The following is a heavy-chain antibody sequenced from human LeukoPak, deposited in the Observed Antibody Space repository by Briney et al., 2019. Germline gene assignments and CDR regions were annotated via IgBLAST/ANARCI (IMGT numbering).Heavy chain of an antibody. V-gene: IGHV3-21*01. CDR3: ARDVAVAYYMDV. Sequence: KAGGSLRLSCAASGFTFSSYSMNWVRQAPGKGLEWVSSISSSSSYIYYADSVKGRFTISRDNAKNSLYLQMNSLRAEDTAVYYCARDVAVAYYMDVWGKGTTVTVSS. CDR2: ISSSSSYI. J-gene: IGHJ6*03. CDR1: GFTFSSYS. D-gene: IGHD6-19*01.